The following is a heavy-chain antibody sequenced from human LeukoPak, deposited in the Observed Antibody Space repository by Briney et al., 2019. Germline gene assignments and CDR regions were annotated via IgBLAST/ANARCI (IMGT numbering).Heavy chain of an antibody. J-gene: IGHJ6*02. CDR3: ARDNHIRYCTNGVCSRAPHGMGV. Sequence: GGSLRLSCAASGFTFSSYGMHWVRQAPGKGLEWVAVIWYDGSNKYYADSVKGRFTISRDNSKNTLYLQMNSLRAEDTAVYYCARDNHIRYCTNGVCSRAPHGMGVWGQGTTVTVSS. CDR2: IWYDGSNK. V-gene: IGHV3-33*01. D-gene: IGHD2-8*01. CDR1: GFTFSSYG.